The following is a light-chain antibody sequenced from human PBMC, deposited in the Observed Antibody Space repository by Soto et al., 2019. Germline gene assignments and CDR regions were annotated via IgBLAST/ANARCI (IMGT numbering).Light chain of an antibody. CDR3: TSYTTNKTPL. CDR2: DVS. V-gene: IGLV2-14*03. J-gene: IGLJ2*01. CDR1: SSDVGGYNY. Sequence: SALTQPASVSGSPGQSITISCTGTSSDVGGYNYVSWYQQHPGKAPKLMIYDVSSRPSGVSNRFSGSKSGNTASLTISGLLSEDEADYYSTSYTTNKTPLFGGGTKLTVL.